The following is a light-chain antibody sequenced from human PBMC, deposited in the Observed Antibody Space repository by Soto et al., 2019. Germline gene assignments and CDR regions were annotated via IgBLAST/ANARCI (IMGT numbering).Light chain of an antibody. CDR3: QQCSCHPFTVT. Sequence: EIVMTQSPATLSVSPGERATLSCRASQSVSSNLAWYQQKPGQAPRLLIYDASTRATGIPARFSGSGSGTEYPLTISSLQSEDSAVYDCQQCSCHPFTVTFGGGTKVEIK. V-gene: IGKV3-15*01. CDR2: DAS. J-gene: IGKJ4*01. CDR1: QSVSSN.